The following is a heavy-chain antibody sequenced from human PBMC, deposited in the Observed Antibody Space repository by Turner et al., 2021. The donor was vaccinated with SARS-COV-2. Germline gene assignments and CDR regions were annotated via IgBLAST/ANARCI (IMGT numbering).Heavy chain of an antibody. V-gene: IGHV4-31*03. D-gene: IGHD3-9*01. Sequence: QVQLQESGPGLAQPSQTLSLTCTVSGGSISSGAYYWSWIRQHPGKGLEWIGYIYNSGSTYYNPSLKSRVTISVDTSKNQFSLKLSSVTAADTAVYYCARAGTDWLQYYYFDYWGQGTLVTVSS. CDR3: ARAGTDWLQYYYFDY. J-gene: IGHJ4*02. CDR1: GGSISSGAYY. CDR2: IYNSGST.